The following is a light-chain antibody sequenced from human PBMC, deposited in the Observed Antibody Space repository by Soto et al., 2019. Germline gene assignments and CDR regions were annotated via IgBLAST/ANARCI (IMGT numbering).Light chain of an antibody. Sequence: QSALTQPPSVSGSPGQSVTISCTGTSSDVGGYNYVSWYQQHPGTAPKLMIYDVSKRPSGVPDRFSGSKSGNTASLTISGAQAEDEADYYCCSYAGSDYVFGTGTKLTVL. CDR3: CSYAGSDYV. CDR2: DVS. J-gene: IGLJ1*01. V-gene: IGLV2-11*01. CDR1: SSDVGGYNY.